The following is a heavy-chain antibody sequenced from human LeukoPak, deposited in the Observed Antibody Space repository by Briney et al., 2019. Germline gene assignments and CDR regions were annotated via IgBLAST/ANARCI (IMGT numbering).Heavy chain of an antibody. V-gene: IGHV3-23*01. CDR1: GFAFSSYA. D-gene: IGHD3-10*02. J-gene: IGHJ3*02. CDR3: ARDQTMIGAFDI. Sequence: AGGSLRLSCAASGFAFSSYAMSWVRQAPGKGLEWVSAISGSGGSTYYADSVKGRFTISRDNAKNSLYLQMNSLRAEDTAVYYCARDQTMIGAFDIWGQGTMVTVSS. CDR2: ISGSGGST.